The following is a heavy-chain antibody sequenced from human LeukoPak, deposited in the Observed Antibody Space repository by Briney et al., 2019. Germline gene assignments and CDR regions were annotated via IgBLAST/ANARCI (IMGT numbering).Heavy chain of an antibody. CDR1: GFTFSSYW. D-gene: IGHD3-22*01. Sequence: GGSLRLSCAASGFTFSSYWMSWVRQAPGKGLEWVANIKQDGSEKYYVDSVKGRFTISRDNSKNTLYLQMNSLRTEDTAVYYCARDPPDYYDSSGYHYFDYWGQGTLVTVSS. CDR3: ARDPPDYYDSSGYHYFDY. V-gene: IGHV3-7*01. J-gene: IGHJ4*02. CDR2: IKQDGSEK.